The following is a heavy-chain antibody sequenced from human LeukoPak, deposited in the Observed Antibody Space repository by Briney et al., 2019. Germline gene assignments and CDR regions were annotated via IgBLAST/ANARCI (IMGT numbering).Heavy chain of an antibody. CDR3: AQNGQSGFSFDP. CDR1: GASLNGHY. Sequence: SETLSLTCAVYGASLNGHYWSWIRQPPGKGLEWIGEGSDVGGTKYNPSLKSRVTISADTSKNQFSLKLSSVTAADTAVYFCAQNGQSGFSFDPWGQGTLVTVSS. J-gene: IGHJ5*02. V-gene: IGHV4-34*01. CDR2: GSDVGGT. D-gene: IGHD2-8*01.